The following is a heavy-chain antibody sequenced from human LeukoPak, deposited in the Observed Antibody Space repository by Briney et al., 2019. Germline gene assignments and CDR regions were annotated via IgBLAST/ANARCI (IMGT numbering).Heavy chain of an antibody. V-gene: IGHV4-39*02. CDR2: IYYSGST. CDR3: AREKLYYYGSGTNWFDP. Sequence: SETLSLTCTVSGGSISSSSYYWGWIRQPPGKGLEWIGSIYYSGSTYYNPSLKSRVTISVDTSKNQFSLKLSSVTAADTAVYYCAREKLYYYGSGTNWFDPWGQGTLVTVSS. CDR1: GGSISSSSYY. D-gene: IGHD3-10*01. J-gene: IGHJ5*02.